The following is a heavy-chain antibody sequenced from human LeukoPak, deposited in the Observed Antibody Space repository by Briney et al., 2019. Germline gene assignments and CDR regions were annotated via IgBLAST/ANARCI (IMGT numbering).Heavy chain of an antibody. D-gene: IGHD1-1*01. Sequence: GGSLRLSCAASGFTFKRYAMSWVRQAPGKGPEWVSAISESGSDTFYADSVKGRFTISRDNSKNNLFLQMNSLRTEDTAVYYCAKEGPQRHTGFDYWGQGTLVTVSS. J-gene: IGHJ4*02. CDR1: GFTFKRYA. CDR2: ISESGSDT. V-gene: IGHV3-23*01. CDR3: AKEGPQRHTGFDY.